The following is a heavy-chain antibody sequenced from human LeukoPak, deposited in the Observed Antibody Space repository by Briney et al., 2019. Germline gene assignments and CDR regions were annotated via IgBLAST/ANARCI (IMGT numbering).Heavy chain of an antibody. CDR1: GFTFSSYS. Sequence: GGSLRLSCAASGFTFSSYSMNWVRQAPGKGLEWVSSISSSSSYIYYADSVKGRFTISRDNAKNSLYLQMNSLRAEDTAVYYCARVGGEAEGTPRFDYFDYWGQGTLVTVSS. CDR3: ARVGGEAEGTPRFDYFDY. J-gene: IGHJ4*02. D-gene: IGHD3-16*01. CDR2: ISSSSSYI. V-gene: IGHV3-21*01.